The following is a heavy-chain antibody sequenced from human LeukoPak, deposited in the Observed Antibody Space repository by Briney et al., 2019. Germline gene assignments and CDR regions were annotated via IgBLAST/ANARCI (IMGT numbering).Heavy chain of an antibody. Sequence: QPGGSLRLSCAATGFTFSNFAMHWVRQAPGKGLEWVAVVSYDGSYKYYADSVKGRFTISRDNAKNSLFLKTDTLRGDDTGIYYCARDPNVLGITPYYFDFWGQGTLVTVSS. J-gene: IGHJ4*02. D-gene: IGHD3-10*02. CDR3: ARDPNVLGITPYYFDF. CDR2: VSYDGSYK. V-gene: IGHV3-30*04. CDR1: GFTFSNFA.